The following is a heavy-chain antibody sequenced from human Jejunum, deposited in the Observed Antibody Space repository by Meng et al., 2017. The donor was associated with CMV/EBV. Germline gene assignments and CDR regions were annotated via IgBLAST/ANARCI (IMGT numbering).Heavy chain of an antibody. CDR2: NDDRGSP. V-gene: IGHV4-39*06. Sequence: WSSQAPGKGMEWVESNDDRGSPHYNPSLKSRITVSEERSMNRFAMRLNSVTPAETAVYYCARGNGDCGGAPCYEAWHRVKDNTIDVWGQGTTVTVSS. CDR3: ARGNGDCGGAPCYEAWHRVKDNTIDV. D-gene: IGHD2-21*01. J-gene: IGHJ6*02.